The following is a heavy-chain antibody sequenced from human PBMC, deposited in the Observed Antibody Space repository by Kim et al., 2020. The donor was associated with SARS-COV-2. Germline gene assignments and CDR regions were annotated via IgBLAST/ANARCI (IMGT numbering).Heavy chain of an antibody. Sequence: KNYGDSVKGGFTISRDSSTNTLSLQMNSLRAEDTAVYYCARDRASRYFDLWGRGTLVTVSS. CDR3: ARDRASRYFDL. J-gene: IGHJ2*01. V-gene: IGHV3-33*01. CDR2: K.